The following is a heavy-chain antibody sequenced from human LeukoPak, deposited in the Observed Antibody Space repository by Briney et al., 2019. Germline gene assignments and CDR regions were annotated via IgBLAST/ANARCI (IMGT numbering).Heavy chain of an antibody. J-gene: IGHJ5*02. CDR1: GYTFTSYY. CDR2: INPSGGST. D-gene: IGHD2-21*01. CDR3: AREANNGLPDSYNWFDP. V-gene: IGHV1-46*01. Sequence: ASVKVSCKASGYTFTSYYMHWVRQAPGQGLEWMGIINPSGGSTSYAQKFQGRVTMTRDTSTSTVYMELSSLRSEDTAVYYCAREANNGLPDSYNWFDPWGQGTLVTVSS.